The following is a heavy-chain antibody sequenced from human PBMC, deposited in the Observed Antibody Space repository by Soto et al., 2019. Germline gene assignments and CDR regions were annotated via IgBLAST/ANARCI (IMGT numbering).Heavy chain of an antibody. Sequence: SESLSRTCTVSGGSISSDYWSWIRQPPGKGLEWIGYIYYSGSTYYNPSLKSRVTISVDTSKNQFSLKLDSVTAADTAVYFCERHSIWLLLSDYWGQGSLVTVSS. J-gene: IGHJ4*02. D-gene: IGHD3-22*01. CDR2: IYYSGST. V-gene: IGHV4-59*08. CDR3: ERHSIWLLLSDY. CDR1: GGSISSDY.